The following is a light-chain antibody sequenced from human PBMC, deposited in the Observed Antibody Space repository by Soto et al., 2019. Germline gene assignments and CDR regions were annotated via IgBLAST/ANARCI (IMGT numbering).Light chain of an antibody. V-gene: IGKV3-15*01. CDR3: QQYNNWPPLT. Sequence: EIVMTRSPATLSVSPGERVTLSCRASQTISSNLAWYQQKPGQAPRLLXYGASTRATGIPARFSGSGSGTELTLTISSLQSEDLAVYYCQQYNNWPPLTFGGGAKVDIK. CDR2: GAS. J-gene: IGKJ4*01. CDR1: QTISSN.